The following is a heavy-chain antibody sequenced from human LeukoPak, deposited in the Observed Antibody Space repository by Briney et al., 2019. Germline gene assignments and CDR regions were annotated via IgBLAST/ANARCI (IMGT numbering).Heavy chain of an antibody. Sequence: PGGSLRLSCTASGFTFGDYAMSWVRQAPGKGLEWVSSISSSSSYIYYADSVKGRFTISRDNAKNSLYLQMNSLRAEDTAVYYCARLYSSSWYSPFDYWGQGTLVTVSS. V-gene: IGHV3-21*01. J-gene: IGHJ4*02. D-gene: IGHD6-13*01. CDR1: GFTFGDYA. CDR3: ARLYSSSWYSPFDY. CDR2: ISSSSSYI.